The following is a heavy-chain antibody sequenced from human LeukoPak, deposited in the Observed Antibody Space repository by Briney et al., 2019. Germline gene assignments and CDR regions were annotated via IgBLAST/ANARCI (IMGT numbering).Heavy chain of an antibody. V-gene: IGHV3-23*01. D-gene: IGHD1-1*01. J-gene: IGHJ4*02. CDR3: ANNLPPLYNHGPPGAY. CDR1: GFTFSSYA. CDR2: ISGSGGST. Sequence: GGSLRLSCAASGFTFSSYAMSWVRQAPGKGLEWVSAISGSGGSTYYADSVKGRFTISRDNSKNTLYLQMNSLRADDTAVYYRANNLPPLYNHGPPGAYWGQGTLVTVSS.